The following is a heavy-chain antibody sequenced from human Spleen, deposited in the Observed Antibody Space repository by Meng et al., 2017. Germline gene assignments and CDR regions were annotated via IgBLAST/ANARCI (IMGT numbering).Heavy chain of an antibody. CDR3: MADASTVAPHYYYGMDI. Sequence: GESLKISCAASGFTFSGSAIHWVRQASGKGLEWLGRIRSKANNYATAYAASVKDRFTISRDDSRNTAFLQMNSLKTEDTAVYYCMADASTVAPHYYYGMDIWGQGTTVTVSS. D-gene: IGHD4-23*01. CDR2: IRSKANNYAT. V-gene: IGHV3-73*01. J-gene: IGHJ6*02. CDR1: GFTFSGSA.